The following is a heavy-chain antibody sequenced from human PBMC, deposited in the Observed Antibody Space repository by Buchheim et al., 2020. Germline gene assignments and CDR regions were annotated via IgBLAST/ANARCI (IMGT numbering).Heavy chain of an antibody. J-gene: IGHJ4*02. D-gene: IGHD1-14*01. CDR2: IKHDGTAQ. Sequence: EVQLVESGGGLVQPGGSLRLSCGASGFTFSSSWMSWVRQAPGKGLELVANIKHDGTAQFYVDSVKGRLSISRDNAKNSLYLQMNSLRVKDTAVYYCSRAEDYWGQGTL. CDR3: SRAEDY. CDR1: GFTFSSSW. V-gene: IGHV3-7*01.